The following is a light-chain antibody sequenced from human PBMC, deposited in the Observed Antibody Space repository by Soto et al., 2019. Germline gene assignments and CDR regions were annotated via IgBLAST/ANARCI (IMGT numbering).Light chain of an antibody. CDR2: DVS. J-gene: IGLJ1*01. CDR3: CSYTSGSTYV. CDR1: SSDVGDYNY. Sequence: QSALTQPVSVSGSPGQSITISCTGTSSDVGDYNYVSWYQQHPGKAPKLMIYDVSNRPSGVSNRFSGSKSGNTASLTIFGLQAEDEADYYCCSYTSGSTYVFGTGTKVTVL. V-gene: IGLV2-14*03.